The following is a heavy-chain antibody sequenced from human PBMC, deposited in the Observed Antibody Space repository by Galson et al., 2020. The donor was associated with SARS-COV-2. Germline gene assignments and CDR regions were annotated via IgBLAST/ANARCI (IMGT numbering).Heavy chain of an antibody. V-gene: IGHV1-18*04. CDR1: GYTFTNYY. Sequence: ASVKVSCKASGYTFTNYYINWVRQAPGQGLEWMGWINAYSVNTNYAQKLQGRVTMTTDTSTSTAYMELRSLRSDDTAVYYCARIDCSSTSCLPPNYYGMDVWGQGTTVTVSS. CDR2: INAYSVNT. CDR3: ARIDCSSTSCLPPNYYGMDV. J-gene: IGHJ6*02. D-gene: IGHD2-2*01.